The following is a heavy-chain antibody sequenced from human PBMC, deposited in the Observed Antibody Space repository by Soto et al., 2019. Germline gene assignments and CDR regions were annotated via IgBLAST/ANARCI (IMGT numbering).Heavy chain of an antibody. V-gene: IGHV1-46*01. CDR3: ARDYTITMVRGVITNFDY. J-gene: IGHJ4*02. D-gene: IGHD3-10*01. CDR2: INPSGGST. Sequence: ASVKVSCKASGYTFTSYYMHWVRQAPGQGLEWMGIINPSGGSTSYAQKFQGRVTMTRDTSTSTVYMELSSLRSEDTAVYYCARDYTITMVRGVITNFDYWGQGTLVTVSS. CDR1: GYTFTSYY.